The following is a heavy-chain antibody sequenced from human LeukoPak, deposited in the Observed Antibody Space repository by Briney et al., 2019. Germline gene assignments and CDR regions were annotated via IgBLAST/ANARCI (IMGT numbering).Heavy chain of an antibody. CDR3: TTTYDYVWGSYHNY. V-gene: IGHV3-11*01. J-gene: IGHJ4*02. Sequence: GGSLRLSCAASGFTFSDYYMSWIRQAPGKGLEWVSYISSSGSTIYYADSVKGRFTISRDNAKNSLYLQMNSLKTEDTAVYYCTTTYDYVWGSYHNYWGQGTLVSVSS. D-gene: IGHD3-16*02. CDR1: GFTFSDYY. CDR2: ISSSGSTI.